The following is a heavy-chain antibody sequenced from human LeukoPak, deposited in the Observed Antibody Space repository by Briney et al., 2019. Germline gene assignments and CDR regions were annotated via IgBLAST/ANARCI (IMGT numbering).Heavy chain of an antibody. J-gene: IGHJ4*02. CDR3: GREGEWVLPFDY. CDR1: GGSISTTSYF. D-gene: IGHD3-16*01. V-gene: IGHV4-39*01. Sequence: PSETLSLTCTVSGGSISTTSYFWGWIRQPPGKGLEWIGSIYYSGSTYYNPSLKSRVTISVDTSKNQFSLKLSSMIAADAAVYFSGREGEWVLPFDYWGQGTLVTVSS. CDR2: IYYSGST.